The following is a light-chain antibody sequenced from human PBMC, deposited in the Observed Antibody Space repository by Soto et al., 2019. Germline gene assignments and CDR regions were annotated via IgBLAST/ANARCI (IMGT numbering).Light chain of an antibody. CDR1: SGDVGGYYY. CDR2: EVS. V-gene: IGLV2-23*02. CDR3: SSYAGSSTFVV. J-gene: IGLJ2*01. Sequence: QSALTQPASVSGSPGQSITISCTGTSGDVGGYYYVSWYQQLPGKAPKLMIYEVSKRPSGVSNRFSGSKSGNTASLTISGLQAEDEADYYCSSYAGSSTFVVFGGGTKLTVL.